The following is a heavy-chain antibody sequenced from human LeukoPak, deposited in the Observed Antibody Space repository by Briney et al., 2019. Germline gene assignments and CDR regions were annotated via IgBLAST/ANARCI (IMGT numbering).Heavy chain of an antibody. CDR1: GFTFSGSA. J-gene: IGHJ4*02. CDR3: ARESTRERPGC. V-gene: IGHV3-73*01. D-gene: IGHD1-1*01. Sequence: GGSLRLSCAASGFTFSGSAMHWVRQASGKGLEWVGRIRSKANSYATAYAASVKGRFTISRDDSKNTAYLQMNSLKTEDTAVYYCARESTRERPGCWGQGTQVTVSS. CDR2: IRSKANSYAT.